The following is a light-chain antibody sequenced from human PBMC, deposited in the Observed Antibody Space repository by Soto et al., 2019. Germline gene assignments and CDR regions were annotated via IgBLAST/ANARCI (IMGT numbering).Light chain of an antibody. V-gene: IGLV1-44*01. J-gene: IGLJ3*02. CDR1: SSNIGGQT. CDR3: AAWDESLNGQV. Sequence: QSVLTQPPSVSGTPGQSVTISCSGSSSNIGGQTVSWYQQLPGMAPSLLIYSGHQRPSGVPDRFSASKSGSSASLAISGLQSEDEGDYYCAAWDESLNGQVFGGGTKLTVL. CDR2: SGH.